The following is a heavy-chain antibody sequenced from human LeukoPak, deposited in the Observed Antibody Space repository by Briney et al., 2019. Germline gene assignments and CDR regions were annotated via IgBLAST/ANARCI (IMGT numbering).Heavy chain of an antibody. CDR2: IIPIFGTA. V-gene: IGHV1-69*01. CDR3: ARVAAGTFFLLNY. Sequence: GSSVKVSCKAPGGTFSSYAVSWVRQAPGQGLEWMGGIIPIFGTANYAQKFQGRVTITADESTSTAYMELSSLRSEDTAVYYCARVAAGTFFLLNYWGQGTLVTVSS. D-gene: IGHD6-13*01. J-gene: IGHJ4*02. CDR1: GGTFSSYA.